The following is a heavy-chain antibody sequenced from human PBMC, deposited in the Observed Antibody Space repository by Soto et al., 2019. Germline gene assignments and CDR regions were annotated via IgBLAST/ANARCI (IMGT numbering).Heavy chain of an antibody. V-gene: IGHV1-3*05. Sequence: QVQLVQSGAEEKKPGASVKVSCKASGYTFTVYAMHWVRQAPGQRLEWMGWINAGNGNTKYSQKFQGRVTITRDTSASTAYRELSSLRSEDTAVYYAARAVAVPADFDYWGQGTLVTVSS. CDR3: ARAVAVPADFDY. D-gene: IGHD6-19*01. CDR2: INAGNGNT. J-gene: IGHJ4*02. CDR1: GYTFTVYA.